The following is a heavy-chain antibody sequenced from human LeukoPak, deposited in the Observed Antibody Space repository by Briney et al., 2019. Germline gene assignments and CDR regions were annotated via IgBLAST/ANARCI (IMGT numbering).Heavy chain of an antibody. CDR1: GYTFTSYG. J-gene: IGHJ4*02. V-gene: IGHV1-18*01. CDR3: ARERPEVYYFDY. CDR2: IRPNYNT. Sequence: ASVKVSCKASGYTFTSYGISWVRQAPGQGPEWIGIIRPNYNTGYAQKFQGRVTMTRDMSTSTVYMDLSSLRSDDTAVYYCARERPEVYYFDYWGQGTLVTVSS.